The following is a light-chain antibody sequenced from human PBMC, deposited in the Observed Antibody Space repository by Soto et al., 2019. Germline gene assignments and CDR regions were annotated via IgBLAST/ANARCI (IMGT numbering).Light chain of an antibody. CDR1: QSVSSNY. Sequence: EIVITQYPATLSVSPGERYTLSCMASQSVSSNYLAWYQQKPGQAPRLLIYGASSRATGIPDRFSGSGSGTDFTLTISRLEPEDFAVYYCQQYGSSPMTVGQGTRLEIK. CDR2: GAS. V-gene: IGKV3-20*01. J-gene: IGKJ5*01. CDR3: QQYGSSPMT.